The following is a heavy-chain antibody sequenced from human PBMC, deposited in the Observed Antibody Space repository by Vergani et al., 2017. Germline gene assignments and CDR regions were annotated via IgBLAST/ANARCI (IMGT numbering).Heavy chain of an antibody. CDR2: IKQDGSEK. CDR1: GFTFSSYW. D-gene: IGHD2-2*01. J-gene: IGHJ5*02. V-gene: IGHV3-7*01. Sequence: EVQLVESGGGLVQPGGSLRLSCAASGFTFSSYWMSWVRQAPGKGLEWVANIKQDGSEKYYVDSVKGRFTISRDNAKNSLYLQMNSLRAEDTAVYYCARDWLVVVPAAMGGWFDPWGQGTLVTVSS. CDR3: ARDWLVVVPAAMGGWFDP.